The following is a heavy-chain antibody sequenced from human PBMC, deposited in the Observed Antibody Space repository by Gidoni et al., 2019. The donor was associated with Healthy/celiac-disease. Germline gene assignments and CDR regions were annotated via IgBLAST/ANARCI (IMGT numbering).Heavy chain of an antibody. CDR1: GGSFRGYD. D-gene: IGHD6-13*01. CDR2: INHSGST. V-gene: IGHV4-34*01. J-gene: IGHJ4*02. Sequence: QVQLQQWGAGLLKHAETRCLTCAGDGGSFRGYDWRWIRQPPGKGLEWIGEINHSGSTNYNPSLKSRVTISGDTSKNQFSLKLSSVTAADTAVYYCATIAAASTKGDYWGQGTLVTVSS. CDR3: ATIAAASTKGDY.